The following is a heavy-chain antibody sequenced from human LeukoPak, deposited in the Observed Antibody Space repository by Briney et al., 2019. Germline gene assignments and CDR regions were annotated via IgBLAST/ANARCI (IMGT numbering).Heavy chain of an antibody. Sequence: SETLSLTCTVSGGSISSYYWSWIRQPPGKGLEWIGSTSYSGSSSYNPSLKSRVTISVDTSKNQFSLKLSSVTAADTAVYYCASHFDYWGQGTLVTVSS. J-gene: IGHJ4*02. CDR3: ASHFDY. CDR1: GGSISSYY. CDR2: TSYSGSS. V-gene: IGHV4-59*08.